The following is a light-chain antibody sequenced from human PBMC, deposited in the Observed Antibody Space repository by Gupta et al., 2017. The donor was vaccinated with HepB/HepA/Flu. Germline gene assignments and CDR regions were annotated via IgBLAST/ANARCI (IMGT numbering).Light chain of an antibody. V-gene: IGKV3-15*01. J-gene: IGKJ1*01. CDR2: GAS. CDR1: HSVTSN. Sequence: EIMMTQSPVTLSVSPGERATLSCRASHSVTSNLAWYQQKPGQAPRLLIYGASTRATGIPARFSGSGSGTEFTLTISSLQSEDFAVYYCQQYNNWWTFGQGTKVEIK. CDR3: QQYNNWWT.